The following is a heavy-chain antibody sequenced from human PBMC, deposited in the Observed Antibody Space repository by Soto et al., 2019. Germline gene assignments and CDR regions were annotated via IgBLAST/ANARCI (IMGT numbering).Heavy chain of an antibody. D-gene: IGHD2-2*01. CDR3: ASGSTSGRHY. CDR2: IYAGGGA. J-gene: IGHJ4*02. Sequence: EVQLVESGGDLVQPGGSLTLSCAASGFTVNINYMSWVRQAPGKGLEWVSVIYAGGGAYYADSGKGRFTISRHNSKNTLYLQMSRLRVQDTAVYYCASGSTSGRHYWGQGTLVTVSS. V-gene: IGHV3-53*04. CDR1: GFTVNINY.